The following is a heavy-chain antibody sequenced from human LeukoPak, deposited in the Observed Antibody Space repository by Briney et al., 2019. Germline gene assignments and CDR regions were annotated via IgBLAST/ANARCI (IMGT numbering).Heavy chain of an antibody. CDR2: ISSSSSYI. Sequence: PGGSLRLSCAASGFTFSSYSMNWVRQAPGKGLEWVSSISSSSSYIYYADSVKGRFTISRDNAKNSLYLQMNSLRAEDTAVYYCARDQGERRDAFDIWGQGTMVTVSS. D-gene: IGHD1-26*01. CDR1: GFTFSSYS. J-gene: IGHJ3*02. V-gene: IGHV3-21*01. CDR3: ARDQGERRDAFDI.